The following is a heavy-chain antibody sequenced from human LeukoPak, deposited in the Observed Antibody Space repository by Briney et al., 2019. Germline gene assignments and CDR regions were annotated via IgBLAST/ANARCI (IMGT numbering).Heavy chain of an antibody. J-gene: IGHJ5*02. CDR1: GGTFSSYA. Sequence: SVTVSCKASGGTFSSYAISWVRQAPGQGLEWMGGIIPIFGTANYAQKFQGRVTITADESTSTAYMELSSLRSEDTAVYDCAHARYCSGGSCNKNWFDPWGQGTLVTVSS. D-gene: IGHD2-15*01. V-gene: IGHV1-69*13. CDR2: IIPIFGTA. CDR3: AHARYCSGGSCNKNWFDP.